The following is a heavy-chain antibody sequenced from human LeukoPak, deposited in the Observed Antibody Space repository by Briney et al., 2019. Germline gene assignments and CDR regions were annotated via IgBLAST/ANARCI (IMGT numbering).Heavy chain of an antibody. CDR3: ARVGWELLNLHFDP. D-gene: IGHD1-26*01. CDR1: GFTFSDKW. J-gene: IGHJ5*02. Sequence: GGSLRLSCVASGFTFSDKWMSWVRQAPGKGPEWVASIKKDGSQKYYVDFVKGRFTISRDNAQNSLYLQMNSLRVEDTAIYSCARVGWELLNLHFDPWGQGTLVTVSS. V-gene: IGHV3-7*03. CDR2: IKKDGSQK.